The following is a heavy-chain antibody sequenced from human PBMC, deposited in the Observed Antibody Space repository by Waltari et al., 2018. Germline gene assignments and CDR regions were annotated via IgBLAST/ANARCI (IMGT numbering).Heavy chain of an antibody. CDR2: IYYSGST. V-gene: IGHV4-59*11. J-gene: IGHJ4*02. CDR3: ARDGGWGYYDSSGYRFFDY. Sequence: QVQLQESGPGLVKPSETLSLTCTVSGGSISSHYWSWIRQPPGKGLEWIGYIYYSGSTNSNPSLKSRVTISVDTSKNQFSLKLSSVTAADTAVYYCARDGGWGYYDSSGYRFFDYWGQGTLVTVSS. CDR1: GGSISSHY. D-gene: IGHD3-22*01.